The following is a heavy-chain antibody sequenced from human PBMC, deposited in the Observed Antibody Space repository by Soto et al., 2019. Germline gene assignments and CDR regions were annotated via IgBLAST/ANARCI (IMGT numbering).Heavy chain of an antibody. CDR2: IYWDDDQ. Sequence: QITLKESGPTLVKPTQTLTLTCTFSGFSLSTSGVGVGWIRQPPGKALEWLALIYWDDDQRYSPSLKTRLTTTKDTSKKQVVLTITNMAPVDTAPYYCARNTSFGVLYAFDIWGQGTMVTVSS. CDR1: GFSLSTSGVG. D-gene: IGHD3-3*01. CDR3: ARNTSFGVLYAFDI. V-gene: IGHV2-5*02. J-gene: IGHJ3*02.